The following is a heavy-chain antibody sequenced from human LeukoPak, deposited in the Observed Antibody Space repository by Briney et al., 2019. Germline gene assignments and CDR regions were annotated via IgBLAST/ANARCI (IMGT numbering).Heavy chain of an antibody. CDR3: AREEYGYPSLFDY. J-gene: IGHJ4*02. V-gene: IGHV3-66*01. Sequence: GGNLRLSCAASGFTVSSNYMSWVRQAPGKGLEWVSVIYSGGTTYYADSVKGRFTISRDNSKSTLYLQMNSLRAEDTAVYYCAREEYGYPSLFDYWGQGTLDTLPS. D-gene: IGHD3-16*02. CDR2: IYSGGTT. CDR1: GFTVSSNY.